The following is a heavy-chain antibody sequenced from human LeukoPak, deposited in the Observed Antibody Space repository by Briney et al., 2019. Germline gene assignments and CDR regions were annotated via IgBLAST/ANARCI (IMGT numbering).Heavy chain of an antibody. CDR1: GGSVSSANYY. CDR3: ARDFDLYGRGFDP. Sequence: PSETLSLTCTVSGGSVSSANYYWSWIRQPPGKGLEWIGYIYHSGTTNYNPSLKSRVTISVDTSNNRFSLKVSSVTAADTAVYYCARDFDLYGRGFDPWGQGTLVTVSS. J-gene: IGHJ5*02. V-gene: IGHV4-61*01. D-gene: IGHD3-9*01. CDR2: IYHSGTT.